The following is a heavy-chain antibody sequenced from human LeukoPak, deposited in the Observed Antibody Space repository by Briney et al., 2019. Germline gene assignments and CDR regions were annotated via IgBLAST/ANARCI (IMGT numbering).Heavy chain of an antibody. Sequence: GGSLRLSCAASGFTFSSYAMSWVRQAPGKGLEWVSAISGSGGSTYYADSVKGRFTISRDNSKNKLYLQMNSLRAEDTAVYYCAKGPLLWFGEFGLWGQGTLVTVSS. J-gene: IGHJ4*02. D-gene: IGHD3-10*01. CDR1: GFTFSSYA. V-gene: IGHV3-23*01. CDR3: AKGPLLWFGEFGL. CDR2: ISGSGGST.